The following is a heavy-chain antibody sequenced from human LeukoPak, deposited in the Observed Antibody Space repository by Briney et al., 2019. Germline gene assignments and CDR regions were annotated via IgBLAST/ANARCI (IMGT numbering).Heavy chain of an antibody. V-gene: IGHV1-8*01. J-gene: IGHJ3*02. Sequence: ASVKDSCKASGYTFTNYDINWVRQASGQGLEWMGWMNPNSGNTGYAQELQGRVTMTRISSISTAFMELSSLRSEDTAVYYCARGGTIYDSILEDAFDIWGQGTMVTVSS. D-gene: IGHD3-22*01. CDR3: ARGGTIYDSILEDAFDI. CDR2: MNPNSGNT. CDR1: GYTFTNYD.